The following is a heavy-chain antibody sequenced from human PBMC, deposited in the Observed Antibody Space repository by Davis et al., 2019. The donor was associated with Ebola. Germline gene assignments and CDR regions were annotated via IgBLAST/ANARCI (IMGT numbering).Heavy chain of an antibody. CDR3: ARDRYKDCGGDCYGAFDI. D-gene: IGHD2-21*02. Sequence: AASVKVSCKASGGTFSSYAISWVRQAPGQGLEWMGRIIPILGIANYAQKFQGRVTITADKSTSTAYMELSSLRSEDTAVYYCARDRYKDCGGDCYGAFDIWGQGTMVTVSS. CDR2: IIPILGIA. V-gene: IGHV1-69*04. J-gene: IGHJ3*02. CDR1: GGTFSSYA.